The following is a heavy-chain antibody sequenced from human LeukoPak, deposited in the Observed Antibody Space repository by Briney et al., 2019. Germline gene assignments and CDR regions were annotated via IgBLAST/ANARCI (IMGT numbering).Heavy chain of an antibody. J-gene: IGHJ6*02. Sequence: ASVKVSCKASGYTFTGYYMHWVRQAPGQGLEWMGWINPNSGGTNYAQKFQGRVTMTSDTSITTAYMELSRLRSDHTAVYYCARDPYDFDVCYYGMDVWGQGTTVTVSS. CDR2: INPNSGGT. CDR3: ARDPYDFDVCYYGMDV. V-gene: IGHV1-2*02. D-gene: IGHD3-3*01. CDR1: GYTFTGYY.